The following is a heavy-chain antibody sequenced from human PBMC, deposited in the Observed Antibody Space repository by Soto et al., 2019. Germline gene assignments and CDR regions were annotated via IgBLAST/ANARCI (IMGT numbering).Heavy chain of an antibody. CDR3: ARDRGQPGYSGMDV. V-gene: IGHV4-59*01. J-gene: IGHJ6*02. CDR2: IYYSGSP. Sequence: PSETLSLTCTVSGGSISSYYWSWIRQPPGKGLEWIGYIYYSGSPNYNPSLKSRVTISVDTSKNQFSLKLSSVTAADTAVYYCARDRGQPGYSGMDVWGQGTTVTVSS. D-gene: IGHD6-13*01. CDR1: GGSISSYY.